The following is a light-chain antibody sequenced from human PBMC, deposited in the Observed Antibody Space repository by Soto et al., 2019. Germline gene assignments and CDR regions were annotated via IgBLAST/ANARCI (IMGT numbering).Light chain of an antibody. CDR2: DAS. Sequence: EVMLTQSPATVSLSPGERATLSCRASQSVRNYLAWYQQKPGQAPRLLIYDASSRAIGIPARFSGSGSGTDFTLTISSLEPEDFAVYYCQQRSNWPPGYTFGQGTKLEI. CDR3: QQRSNWPPGYT. CDR1: QSVRNY. V-gene: IGKV3-11*01. J-gene: IGKJ2*01.